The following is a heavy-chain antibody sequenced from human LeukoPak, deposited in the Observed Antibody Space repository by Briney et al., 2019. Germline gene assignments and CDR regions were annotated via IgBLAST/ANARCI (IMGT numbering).Heavy chain of an antibody. Sequence: PGGSLRLSCAASGFSFSSYSMSWVRQAPGKGLEWVANINQDGSEKYYVDSVKGRFTISRDNAKNTLYLQMNALRAEDTAVYYCYCGSGSDFDYWGQGTLVTVSS. V-gene: IGHV3-7*03. J-gene: IGHJ4*02. CDR3: YCGSGSDFDY. D-gene: IGHD3-10*01. CDR2: INQDGSEK. CDR1: GFSFSSYS.